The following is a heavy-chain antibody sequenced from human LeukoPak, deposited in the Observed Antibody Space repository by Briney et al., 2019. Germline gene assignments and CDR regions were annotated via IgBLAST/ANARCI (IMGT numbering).Heavy chain of an antibody. CDR3: ARDCGYSYGHYYFDY. CDR1: GYTFTGYY. CDR2: INPNSGGT. J-gene: IGHJ4*02. D-gene: IGHD5-18*01. V-gene: IGHV1-2*06. Sequence: GASVKVSCKASGYTFTGYYMHWVRQAPGQGLEWVGRINPNSGGTNYAQKFQGRVTMTRDTSISTAYMELSRLRSDDTAMYYCARDCGYSYGHYYFDYWGQGTLVTVSS.